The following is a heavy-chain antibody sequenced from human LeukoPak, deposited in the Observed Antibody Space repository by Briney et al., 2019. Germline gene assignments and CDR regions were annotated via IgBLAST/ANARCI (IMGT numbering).Heavy chain of an antibody. CDR3: ARGGEADITMIVVVTPNYYFDY. CDR2: INPSGGST. D-gene: IGHD3-22*01. V-gene: IGHV1-46*01. CDR1: GYTFTSYY. Sequence: ASVKVSCKASGYTFTSYYMHWVRQAPGQGLEWMGIINPSGGSTSYAQKFQGRVTMTRDMSTSTVYMELSSLRSEDTAVYYCARGGEADITMIVVVTPNYYFDYWGQGTLVTVSS. J-gene: IGHJ4*02.